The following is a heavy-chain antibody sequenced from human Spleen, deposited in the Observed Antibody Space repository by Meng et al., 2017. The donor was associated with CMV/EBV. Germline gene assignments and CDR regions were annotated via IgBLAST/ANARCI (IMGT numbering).Heavy chain of an antibody. CDR2: INHSGST. CDR3: ARELGYCSSTSCTRGWFDP. V-gene: IGHV4-34*01. Sequence: SETLSLTCAVYGGSFSGYYWSWIRQPPGKGLEWIGEINHSGSTNYNPALKSRVTILVDTSKNQFSLKLSSVTAADTAVYYCARELGYCSSTSCTRGWFDPWGQGTLVTVSS. CDR1: GGSFSGYY. D-gene: IGHD2-2*01. J-gene: IGHJ5*02.